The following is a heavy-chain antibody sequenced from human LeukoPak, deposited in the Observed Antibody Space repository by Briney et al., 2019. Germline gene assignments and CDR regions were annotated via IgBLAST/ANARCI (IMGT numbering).Heavy chain of an antibody. CDR3: ARAGQGDFWSGLRYFDY. V-gene: IGHV3-48*02. CDR1: GFTFSSYG. J-gene: IGHJ4*02. Sequence: GGSLRLSCAASGFTFSSYGMHWVRQAPGKGLEWVSFISTSSNTIYYADSVKGRFTISRDNAKNSLYLQMNSLRDEDTAVYYCARAGQGDFWSGLRYFDYWGQGTLVTVSS. CDR2: ISTSSNTI. D-gene: IGHD3-3*01.